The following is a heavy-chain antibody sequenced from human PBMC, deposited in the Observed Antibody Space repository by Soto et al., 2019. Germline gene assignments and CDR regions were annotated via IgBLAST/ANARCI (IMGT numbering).Heavy chain of an antibody. Sequence: EVQLVESGGGLVQPGGSLRLSCAASGFTFSSYWMHWVRQAPGKGLVWVSCINSDGSRTNYADSVKGRFTISRDNAKNTLYLQMNSLRAEETAVYYCARGVRGAYGLDIWGQGTMVTVSS. V-gene: IGHV3-74*01. J-gene: IGHJ3*02. CDR1: GFTFSSYW. CDR2: INSDGSRT. D-gene: IGHD2-21*01. CDR3: ARGVRGAYGLDI.